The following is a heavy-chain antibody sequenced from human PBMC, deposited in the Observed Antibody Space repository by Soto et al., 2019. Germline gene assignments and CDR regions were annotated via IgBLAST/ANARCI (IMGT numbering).Heavy chain of an antibody. J-gene: IGHJ5*01. Sequence: EVQLLESGGGLVQPGGSLRLSCAASGFTFSSYAMSWVRQAPGKGLEWVSAISSSGVSTYVADAVRGRFTISRDNSKNTLHLQMNSLRLEDTAVYHCAKFHGSNWYSHLDSWGQGTLVTVSS. CDR2: ISSSGVST. CDR3: AKFHGSNWYSHLDS. D-gene: IGHD6-13*01. V-gene: IGHV3-23*01. CDR1: GFTFSSYA.